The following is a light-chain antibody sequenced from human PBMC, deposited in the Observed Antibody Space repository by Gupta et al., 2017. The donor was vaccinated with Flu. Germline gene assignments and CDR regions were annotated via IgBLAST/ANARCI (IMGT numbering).Light chain of an antibody. J-gene: IGLJ3*02. Sequence: QSVLTQPPRLSAAPGPKVTISCSATSSKFATSSVAWYQKLQGTVPKVLIFENDKRLSGVPDRFSGSRSGTSATLDITGLQTGDEAEYYCATWDSSLPGAVFGGGTKLTVL. CDR1: SSKFATSS. CDR3: ATWDSSLPGAV. CDR2: END. V-gene: IGLV1-51*02.